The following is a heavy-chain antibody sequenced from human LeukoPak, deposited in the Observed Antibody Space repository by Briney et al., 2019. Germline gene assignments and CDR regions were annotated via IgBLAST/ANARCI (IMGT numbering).Heavy chain of an antibody. V-gene: IGHV3-23*01. Sequence: PSETLSLTCAVYGGSFSGYYWSWVRQAPGKGLEWVSTIYYSGGNTYSADSVKGRFTISRDNAKNTLYLQMNSLRAEDTAVYYCAKDQGQAVVPRRFDYWGQGTLVTVSS. CDR1: GGSFSGYY. J-gene: IGHJ4*02. D-gene: IGHD2-15*01. CDR2: IYYSGGNT. CDR3: AKDQGQAVVPRRFDY.